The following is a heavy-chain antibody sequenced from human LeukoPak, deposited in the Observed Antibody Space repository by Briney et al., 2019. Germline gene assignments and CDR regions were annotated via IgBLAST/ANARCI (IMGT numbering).Heavy chain of an antibody. CDR2: IYTSGST. J-gene: IGHJ5*02. CDR1: GGSISSYY. V-gene: IGHV4-4*07. D-gene: IGHD6-13*01. CDR3: ARGYSSSWYNWFDP. Sequence: TSETLSLTCTVSGGSISSYYWSWIRQPAGKGLEWIGRIYTSGSTNYNPSLKSRVTMSVDTSKNQFSLKLSSVTAADTAVYYCARGYSSSWYNWFDPWGQGTLVTVSS.